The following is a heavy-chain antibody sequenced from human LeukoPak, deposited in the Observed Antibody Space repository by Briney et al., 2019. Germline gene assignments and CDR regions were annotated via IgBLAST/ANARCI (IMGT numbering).Heavy chain of an antibody. J-gene: IGHJ3*02. CDR3: ARGGYSGYDRDAFDI. D-gene: IGHD5-12*01. V-gene: IGHV3-53*04. CDR1: GFTFSHYA. CDR2: IYSDDST. Sequence: PGGSLRLSCAVSGFTFSHYAMSWVRQAPGKGLEWVSVIYSDDSTYYADSVKGRFTISRHNSKNTLYLQMNSLRAEDTAVYYCARGGYSGYDRDAFDIWGQGTMVTVSS.